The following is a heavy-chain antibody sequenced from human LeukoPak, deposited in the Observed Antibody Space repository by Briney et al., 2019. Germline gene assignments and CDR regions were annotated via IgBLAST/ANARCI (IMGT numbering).Heavy chain of an antibody. CDR1: GFTFSSYS. D-gene: IGHD6-6*01. J-gene: IGHJ4*02. CDR3: ARVDDSSSSDRYYFDY. Sequence: KPGGSLRLSCAASGFTFSSYSMNWVRQAPGKGLEWVSSISSSSSYIYYADSVKGRFTISRDNAKNSVYLQMNSLRADDTAVYYCARVDDSSSSDRYYFDYWGQGTLVTVSS. V-gene: IGHV3-21*01. CDR2: ISSSSSYI.